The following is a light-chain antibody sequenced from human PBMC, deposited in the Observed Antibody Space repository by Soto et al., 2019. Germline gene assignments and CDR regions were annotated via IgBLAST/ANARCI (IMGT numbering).Light chain of an antibody. CDR2: DAS. J-gene: IGKJ4*01. Sequence: DIQMTQSPSSLSASVGDRVTITCQASQDISTYLNWYQQKPGKAPKLLIYDASNLETGVPSRFSGSGSGTDFTFTISSLQPEDIATYYCQQYDNLLPTFGGGTKVQIK. CDR3: QQYDNLLPT. V-gene: IGKV1-33*01. CDR1: QDISTY.